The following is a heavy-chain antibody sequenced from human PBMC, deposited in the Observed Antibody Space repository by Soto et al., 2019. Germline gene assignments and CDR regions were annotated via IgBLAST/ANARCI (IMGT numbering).Heavy chain of an antibody. CDR1: GFSHSTSGVG. V-gene: IGHV2-5*02. CDR3: ARLQLSSPVEGWFDP. J-gene: IGHJ5*02. CDR2: IYWDDDK. D-gene: IGHD1-7*01. Sequence: SGPALGNPPQTLTLTCTFSGFSHSTSGVGVGWLRQPPGKALEWLALIYWDDDKRYSPSLKSRLTITKDTSKSQVVLTMTNMDPVDTATYCCARLQLSSPVEGWFDPWGQGTLVTVSS.